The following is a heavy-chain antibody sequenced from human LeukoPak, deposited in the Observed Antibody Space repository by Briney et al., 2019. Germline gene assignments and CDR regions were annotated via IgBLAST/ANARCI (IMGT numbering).Heavy chain of an antibody. V-gene: IGHV3-30*02. J-gene: IGHJ5*02. Sequence: GGSLRLSCAASGFTFSSYGMHWVRQAPGKGLEWVAFIRYDGSNKYYADSVKGRFTISRDNSKNTLYLQMNSLRAEDTAVYYCAKDRGYGDRKGFDPWGQGTLVTVSS. D-gene: IGHD4-17*01. CDR3: AKDRGYGDRKGFDP. CDR2: IRYDGSNK. CDR1: GFTFSSYG.